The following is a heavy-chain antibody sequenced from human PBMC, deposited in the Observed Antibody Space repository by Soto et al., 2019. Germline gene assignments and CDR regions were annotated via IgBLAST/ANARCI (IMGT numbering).Heavy chain of an antibody. D-gene: IGHD1-20*01. CDR3: ARASGITGTRLDY. CDR2: INAGNGNT. J-gene: IGHJ4*02. CDR1: GYTFTSYA. Sequence: ASVKVSCKASGYTFTSYAMHWVRQAPGQRLEWMGWINAGNGNTKYSQKFQGRVTITRDTSASTAYMELSSLRSEDTAVYYCARASGITGTRLDYWGQGTLVTVS. V-gene: IGHV1-3*01.